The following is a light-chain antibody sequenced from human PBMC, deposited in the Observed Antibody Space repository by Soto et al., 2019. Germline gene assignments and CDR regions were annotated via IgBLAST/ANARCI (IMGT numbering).Light chain of an antibody. CDR3: QQRSNSWT. CDR1: QSVSSY. V-gene: IGKV3-11*01. CDR2: DAS. Sequence: EIVLTQSPATLSLSPGERATLSCRASQSVSSYLAWYQQKPGQAPRLLIYDASNRATGIPARFSGSGSGTDFTLTISSLEPEDLAVYYCQQRSNSWTFGQGTKVEIK. J-gene: IGKJ1*01.